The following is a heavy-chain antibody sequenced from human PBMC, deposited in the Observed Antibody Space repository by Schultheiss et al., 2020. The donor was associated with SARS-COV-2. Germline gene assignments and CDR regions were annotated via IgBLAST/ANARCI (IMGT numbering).Heavy chain of an antibody. J-gene: IGHJ6*02. V-gene: IGHV3-21*01. CDR1: GFTFSSYW. CDR3: ARDGAPYYDILTGYHLDSSSGGMDV. CDR2: ISSSSSYI. D-gene: IGHD3-9*01. Sequence: GGSLRLSCAASGFTFSSYWMHWVRQAPGKGLEWVSSISSSSSYIYYADSVKGRFTISRDNAKNTLYLQMNSLRAEDTAVYYCARDGAPYYDILTGYHLDSSSGGMDVWGQGTTVTVSS.